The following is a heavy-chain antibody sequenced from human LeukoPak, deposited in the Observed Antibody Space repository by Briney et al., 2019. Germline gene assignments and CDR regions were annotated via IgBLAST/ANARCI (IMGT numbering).Heavy chain of an antibody. CDR3: AKFKRTFYCGGDCPNWFDP. D-gene: IGHD2-21*02. J-gene: IGHJ5*02. V-gene: IGHV3-23*01. Sequence: PGGSLRLSCAASGFTFSSYAMSWVRQAPGKGLEWVSAISGSGGSTYYADSVKGRFTISRDNSKNTLYLQMNSLRAEDTAVYYCAKFKRTFYCGGDCPNWFDPWGQGTLVTVSS. CDR1: GFTFSSYA. CDR2: ISGSGGST.